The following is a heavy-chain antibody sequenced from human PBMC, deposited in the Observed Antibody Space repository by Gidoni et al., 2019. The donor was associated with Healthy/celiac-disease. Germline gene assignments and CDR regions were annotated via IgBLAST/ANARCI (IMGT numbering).Heavy chain of an antibody. J-gene: IGHJ4*02. CDR3: ASYSGSYFDY. V-gene: IGHV3-30*03. D-gene: IGHD1-26*01. CDR2: ISYDGSNK. Sequence: VQLVESGGGVVQPGRSLRLSCAASGFTFSSYGMHWVRQAPGKGLEWVAVISYDGSNKYYADAVKGRFTISRDNSKNTLYLQMNSLRAEDTAVYYCASYSGSYFDYWGQGTLVTVSS. CDR1: GFTFSSYG.